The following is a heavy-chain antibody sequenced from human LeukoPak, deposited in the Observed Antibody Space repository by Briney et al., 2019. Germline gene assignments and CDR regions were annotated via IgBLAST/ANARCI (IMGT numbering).Heavy chain of an antibody. CDR1: GGSISSHY. CDR2: IYYSGST. V-gene: IGHV4-59*11. J-gene: IGHJ5*02. D-gene: IGHD4-17*01. CDR3: ARGGTTVTPGLLWFDP. Sequence: SETLSLTCTVSGGSISSHYWSWIRQPPGKGLEWIGYIYYSGSTKYNPSLKSRVTISVDTSKNQFSLKLSSVTAADTAVYYCARGGTTVTPGLLWFDPWGQGTLVTVSS.